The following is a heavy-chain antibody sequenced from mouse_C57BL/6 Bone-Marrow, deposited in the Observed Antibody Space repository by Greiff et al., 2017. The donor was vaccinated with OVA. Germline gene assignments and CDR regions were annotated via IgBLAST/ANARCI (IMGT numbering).Heavy chain of an antibody. J-gene: IGHJ2*01. D-gene: IGHD2-12*01. CDR3: ARPVQRQDRFFDY. V-gene: IGHV1-26*01. Sequence: EVQLQQSGPELVKPGASVKISCKASGYTFTDYYMNWVKQSHGKSLEWIGDINPNNGGTSYNQKFKGKATLTVDKSSSTAYMELRSLTSEDSAVYYCARPVQRQDRFFDYWGQGTTLTVSS. CDR1: GYTFTDYY. CDR2: INPNNGGT.